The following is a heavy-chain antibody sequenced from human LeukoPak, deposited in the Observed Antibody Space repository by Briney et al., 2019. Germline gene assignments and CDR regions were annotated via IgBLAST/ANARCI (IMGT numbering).Heavy chain of an antibody. CDR1: GFTFSTYP. Sequence: GGSLRLSCAASGFTFSTYPMSWVRQAPGKGLEWVSAISGSVGSTSYADSVKGRFTISRDNSKNTLYLQMNSLRVDDTAVYYCARSQEDNSSGYYYSNPDYWGQGTLVTVSS. CDR3: ARSQEDNSSGYYYSNPDY. CDR2: ISGSVGST. D-gene: IGHD3-22*01. V-gene: IGHV3-23*01. J-gene: IGHJ4*02.